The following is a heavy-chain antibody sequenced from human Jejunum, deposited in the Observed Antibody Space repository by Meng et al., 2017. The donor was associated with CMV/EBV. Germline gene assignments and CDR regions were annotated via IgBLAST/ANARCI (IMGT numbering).Heavy chain of an antibody. Sequence: QVQLVQSGAEVRKPGASVTVSCKASGGSFRSYAISWVRQAPGKGLEGMGGISPNLGIANYAQQVPGRVTISADKSTSTAYMELSRLRSEDTAVYYCARGRPGGMATTPYFDYWGQGTLVTVSS. CDR1: GGSFRSYA. D-gene: IGHD5-24*01. V-gene: IGHV1-69*10. J-gene: IGHJ4*02. CDR2: ISPNLGIA. CDR3: ARGRPGGMATTPYFDY.